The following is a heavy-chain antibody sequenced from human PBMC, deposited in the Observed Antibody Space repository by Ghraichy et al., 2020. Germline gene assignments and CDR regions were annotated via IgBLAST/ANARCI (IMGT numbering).Heavy chain of an antibody. CDR2: IKEDGTET. CDR3: GCSGGWEFDY. V-gene: IGHV3-7*01. J-gene: IGHJ4*02. CDR1: GLTFSSRW. D-gene: IGHD6-19*01. Sequence: GGSLRLSCVASGLTFSSRWMSWVRQAPGKGLEWVATIKEDGTETHYADSVRGRFTISRDNAKKSVFVQMNSLRAEDTAVYYCGCSGGWEFDYWGQGTLVTVSS.